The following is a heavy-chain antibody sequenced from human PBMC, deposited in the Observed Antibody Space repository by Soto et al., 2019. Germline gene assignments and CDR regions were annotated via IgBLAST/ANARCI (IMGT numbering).Heavy chain of an antibody. CDR2: IYYIGNT. V-gene: IGHV4-31*03. J-gene: IGHJ5*02. D-gene: IGHD6-19*01. CDR3: ARTGLGEQWIWRWCDP. CDR1: GASISSGGYY. Sequence: QVQLQESGPGLVQPSQTLSLTCSVSGASISSGGYYWSWIRQHPEKGLEWIGYIYYIGNTYYNPSLKSRVTIVVDASKNEFYLKMTSVTAADTAVYYCARTGLGEQWIWRWCDPWGQGTLVTVSS.